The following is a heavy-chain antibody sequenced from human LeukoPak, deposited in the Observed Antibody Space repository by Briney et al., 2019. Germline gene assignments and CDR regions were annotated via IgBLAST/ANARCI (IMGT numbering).Heavy chain of an antibody. CDR2: IYYSGST. CDR1: GGSISSGGYY. J-gene: IGHJ4*02. Sequence: SETLSLTCTVSGGSISSGGYYWSWIRQHPGKGLEWIGYIYYSGSTYYNPSLKSRVTISVDTSKNQFSLKLSSVTAADTAVYYCARIYYGDYVLLDYWGQGTLVTVSS. CDR3: ARIYYGDYVLLDY. V-gene: IGHV4-31*03. D-gene: IGHD4-17*01.